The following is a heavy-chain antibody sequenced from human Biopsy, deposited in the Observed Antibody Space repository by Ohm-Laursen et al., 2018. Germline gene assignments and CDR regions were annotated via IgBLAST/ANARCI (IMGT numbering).Heavy chain of an antibody. CDR3: ARDYDTSGYYYVS. CDR2: ILYRGST. J-gene: IGHJ5*02. CDR1: GGSISNNNYY. D-gene: IGHD3-22*01. V-gene: IGHV4-39*01. Sequence: SDTLSLTCSVSGGSISNNNYYWGWIRQPPGKGLEWIGSILYRGSTHYKPSLKSRVNISVDTSKNQFSLKLNSVTAADMAVYYCARDYDTSGYYYVSWGQGTLVTVSS.